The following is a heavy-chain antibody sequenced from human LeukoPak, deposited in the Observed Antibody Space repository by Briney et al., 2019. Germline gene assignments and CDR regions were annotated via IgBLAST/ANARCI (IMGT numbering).Heavy chain of an antibody. D-gene: IGHD3-10*01. Sequence: SETLSLTCTVSGDSVRGSFYYWAWIRQSPGKGLEWIGSVSSNGNPDYSPSLRSRVTISVDTSKNQFSLNLMSVTAADTAVYYCARDRRDYYDSGSYYFDYWGQGTLVTVSS. J-gene: IGHJ4*02. V-gene: IGHV4-39*07. CDR3: ARDRRDYYDSGSYYFDY. CDR1: GDSVRGSFYY. CDR2: VSSNGNP.